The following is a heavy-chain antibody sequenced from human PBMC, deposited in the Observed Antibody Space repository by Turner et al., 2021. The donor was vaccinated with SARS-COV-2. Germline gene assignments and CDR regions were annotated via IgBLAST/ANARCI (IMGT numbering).Heavy chain of an antibody. CDR1: GLTVSSNY. V-gene: IGHV3-53*01. J-gene: IGHJ6*02. Sequence: EVQLVESGGGLIQRGGSLRRSCAASGLTVSSNYKSGVRPDPGKGLEWVSVISSGGSTYHADSVKGRFTISRDNSKNTLYLQMNSRRAEDTAVYYCARDLMEVGGMDVWGQGTTVTVSS. CDR3: ARDLMEVGGMDV. D-gene: IGHD3-3*01. CDR2: ISSGGST.